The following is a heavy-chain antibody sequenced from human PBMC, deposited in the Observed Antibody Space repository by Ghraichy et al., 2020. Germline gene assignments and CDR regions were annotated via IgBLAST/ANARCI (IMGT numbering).Heavy chain of an antibody. Sequence: SQTLSLTCTVSGGSISSYYWSWIRQPPGKGLEWIGYIYYSGSTNYNPSLKSRVTISVDTSKNQFSLKLSSVTAADTAVYYCARDRSDYVWGSYRSEYWYFDLWGRGTLVTVSS. J-gene: IGHJ2*01. CDR1: GGSISSYY. CDR2: IYYSGST. D-gene: IGHD3-16*02. V-gene: IGHV4-59*01. CDR3: ARDRSDYVWGSYRSEYWYFDL.